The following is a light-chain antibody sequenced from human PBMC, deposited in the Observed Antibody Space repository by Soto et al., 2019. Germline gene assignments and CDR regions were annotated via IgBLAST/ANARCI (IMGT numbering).Light chain of an antibody. Sequence: EIVMTQSPATLSVSPGERVTLSCRASQSVNSNLAWFQQRPGQAPRLLIYGASTRATGVPARFSGSGSGTEFTLTISSLQSEDFAVYYCQQYKNWPPYTFGQGTKLEIK. CDR3: QQYKNWPPYT. CDR2: GAS. J-gene: IGKJ2*01. V-gene: IGKV3-15*01. CDR1: QSVNSN.